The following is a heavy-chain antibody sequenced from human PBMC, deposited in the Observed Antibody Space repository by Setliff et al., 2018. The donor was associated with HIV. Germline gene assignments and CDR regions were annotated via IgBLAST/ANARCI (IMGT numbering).Heavy chain of an antibody. D-gene: IGHD3-22*01. CDR3: ALGEWPYDGNKCYLYNWFDP. CDR2: ISAYNGNT. CDR1: GYTFTTYG. J-gene: IGHJ5*02. V-gene: IGHV1-18*01. Sequence: ASVKVSCKASGYTFTTYGITWVRQAPGQGLEWMGWISAYNGNTNYAQKLQGRVTMTTDTSTSTAYMELSSLRSEDTAVYYCALGEWPYDGNKCYLYNWFDPWGQGTLVTVSS.